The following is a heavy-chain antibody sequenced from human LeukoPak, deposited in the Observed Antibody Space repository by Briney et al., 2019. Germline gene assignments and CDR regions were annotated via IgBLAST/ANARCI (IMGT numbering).Heavy chain of an antibody. Sequence: SETLSLTCTVSSGSVSTSSYYWGWIRQPPGKGLEWIGSVYYSGSTYYNPSLKSRVTISVDTSKNQFSLKLSSVTAADTAVYYCARTILGVVIPTFHPDYYYYGMDVWGQGTTVTVSS. V-gene: IGHV4-39*07. CDR3: ARTILGVVIPTFHPDYYYYGMDV. CDR1: SGSVSTSSYY. CDR2: VYYSGST. J-gene: IGHJ6*02. D-gene: IGHD3-3*01.